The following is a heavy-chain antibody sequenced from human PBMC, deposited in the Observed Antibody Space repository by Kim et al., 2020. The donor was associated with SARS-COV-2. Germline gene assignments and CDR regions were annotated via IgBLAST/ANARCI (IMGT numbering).Heavy chain of an antibody. J-gene: IGHJ2*01. CDR3: AKDGRPTPVLRYFDWPHPPLTAFDL. CDR1: GFTFSSYG. CDR2: IWYDGSNK. D-gene: IGHD3-9*01. Sequence: GGSLRLSCAASGFTFSSYGMHWVRQAPGKGLEWVAVIWYDGSNKYYADSVKGRFTISRDNSKNTLYLQMNSLRAEDTAVYYCAKDGRPTPVLRYFDWPHPPLTAFDLWGRGTLVTVSS. V-gene: IGHV3-33*06.